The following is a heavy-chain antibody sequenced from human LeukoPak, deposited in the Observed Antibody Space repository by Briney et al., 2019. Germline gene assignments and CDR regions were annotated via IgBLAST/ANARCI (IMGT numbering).Heavy chain of an antibody. CDR2: IYYSGST. V-gene: IGHV4-31*03. J-gene: IGHJ6*02. CDR3: ARTTVTIIGWNDYYYGMDV. CDR1: GGSISSGGYY. D-gene: IGHD4-4*01. Sequence: SETLSLTCTVSGGSISSGGYYWSWIRQHPGKGLEWIGYIYYSGSTYYNPSLKSRVTISVDTSKNQFSLKLSSVPAADTAVYYCARTTVTIIGWNDYYYGMDVWGQGTTVTVSS.